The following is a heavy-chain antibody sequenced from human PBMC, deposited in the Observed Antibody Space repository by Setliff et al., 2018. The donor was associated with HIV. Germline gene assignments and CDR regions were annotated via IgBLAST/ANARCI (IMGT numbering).Heavy chain of an antibody. CDR2: INGYSGKA. D-gene: IGHD1-1*01. J-gene: IGHJ3*02. CDR3: AREAPRYAAGAFDM. CDR1: GYTFSNFG. V-gene: IGHV1-18*01. Sequence: ASVKVSCKSSGYTFSNFGVSWVRQALEQGPEWLGYINGYSGKAHFSPRLQGRLTMTTDTSTDTVYLELRSLASDDTAIYYCAREAPRYAAGAFDMWGLGTMVTVSS.